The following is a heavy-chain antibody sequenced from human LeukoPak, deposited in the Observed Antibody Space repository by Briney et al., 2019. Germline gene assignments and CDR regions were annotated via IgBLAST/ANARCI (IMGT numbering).Heavy chain of an antibody. V-gene: IGHV3-21*01. J-gene: IGHJ4*02. Sequence: PGGSLRLSCAASGFTFSSYSMNWVRQAPGKGLEWVASISSSRGYKYYADSVKGRFTISRDNAKNSLYLQVTSLRAEHTAVFYCARETSGSYYFDYWGQGTLVTVSS. CDR2: ISSSRGYK. D-gene: IGHD1-26*01. CDR1: GFTFSSYS. CDR3: ARETSGSYYFDY.